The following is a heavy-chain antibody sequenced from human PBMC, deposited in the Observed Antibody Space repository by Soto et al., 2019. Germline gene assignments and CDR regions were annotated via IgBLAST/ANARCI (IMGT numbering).Heavy chain of an antibody. V-gene: IGHV4-34*01. Sequence: SETLSLTCAVYGGSFSGYYWSWIRQSPGKGLEWIGEINHSGNTNYNPSLTSRVSISVDTSKNQFSLKLSSVTAADTAVYWCARVIAVVTARHLYYYYGMDVWGQGTTVT. J-gene: IGHJ6*02. CDR1: GGSFSGYY. D-gene: IGHD2-21*02. CDR2: INHSGNT. CDR3: ARVIAVVTARHLYYYYGMDV.